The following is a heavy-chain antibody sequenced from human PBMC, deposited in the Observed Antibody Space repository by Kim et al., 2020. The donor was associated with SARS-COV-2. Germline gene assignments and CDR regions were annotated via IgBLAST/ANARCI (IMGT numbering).Heavy chain of an antibody. CDR2: INSDGSST. J-gene: IGHJ3*02. D-gene: IGHD3-3*01. V-gene: IGHV3-74*01. CDR1: GFTFSSYW. CDR3: ARVRMSIFRAFDI. Sequence: GGSLRLSCAASGFTFSSYWMHWVRQAPGKGLVWVSRINSDGSSTSYADSVKGRFTISRDNAKNTLYLQMNSLRAEDTAVYYCARVRMSIFRAFDIWGQGTMVTVSS.